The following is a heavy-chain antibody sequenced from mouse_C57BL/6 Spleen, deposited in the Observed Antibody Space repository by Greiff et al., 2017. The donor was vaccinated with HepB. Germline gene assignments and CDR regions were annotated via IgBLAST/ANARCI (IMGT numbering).Heavy chain of an antibody. J-gene: IGHJ1*03. D-gene: IGHD1-1*01. CDR3: AREEGSSSDWYVDV. V-gene: IGHV1-82*01. CDR2: IYPGDGDT. Sequence: QVQLQQSGPELVKPGASVKISCKASGYAFSSSWMNWVKQRPGKGLEWIGRIYPGDGDTNYNGKFKGKATLTADKSSSTAYMQLSSRTSEDSAVYFCAREEGSSSDWYVDVWGTGTTVTVSS. CDR1: GYAFSSSW.